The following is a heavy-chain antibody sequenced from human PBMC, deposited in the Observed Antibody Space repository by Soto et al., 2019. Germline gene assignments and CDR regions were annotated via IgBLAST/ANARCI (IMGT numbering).Heavy chain of an antibody. CDR2: ISWKDEK. V-gene: IGHV2-5*01. CDR3: AHRYGGNYYRWYFDS. D-gene: IGHD1-26*01. CDR1: GFSLSTSGAG. Sequence: QITLKESGPTLVKPTQTLTVTCTFSGFSLSTSGAGVGWIRQSPGKAPEWLALISWKDEKRYNPGLKSRLTITKDTPKSQVVLTMTDLDPVDTATYFCAHRYGGNYYRWYFDSWGQGTLVTVSS. J-gene: IGHJ4*02.